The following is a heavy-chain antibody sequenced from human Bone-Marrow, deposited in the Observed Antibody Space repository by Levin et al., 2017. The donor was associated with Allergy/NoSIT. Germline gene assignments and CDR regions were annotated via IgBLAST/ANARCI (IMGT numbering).Heavy chain of an antibody. V-gene: IGHV3-15*01. CDR3: SRGSNQDHSSDFDC. CDR1: GFIFSNAW. D-gene: IGHD4-11*01. CDR2: VRSKSHGGTT. J-gene: IGHJ4*02. Sequence: PGGSLRLSCAASGFIFSNAWMNWVRQAPGKGLEWVGRVRSKSHGGTTEYAAPVKGRFSISRDDSRNMLYLQMNSLNTEDTAVYYCSRGSNQDHSSDFDCWGQGTLVTVSS.